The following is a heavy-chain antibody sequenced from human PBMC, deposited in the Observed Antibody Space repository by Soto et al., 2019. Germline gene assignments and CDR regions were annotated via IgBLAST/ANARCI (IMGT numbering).Heavy chain of an antibody. CDR2: IYSSGTT. Sequence: SETLSLTCTVSGDSISGYHWRWIRQPDGKGLEWIGRIYSSGTTNYKASLKSRVSRSVDTSKNQLSLKMNSMTAADTAVYYCAREFSYHFDPWGQGILVTVSS. CDR1: GDSISGYH. D-gene: IGHD2-2*01. CDR3: AREFSYHFDP. V-gene: IGHV4-4*07. J-gene: IGHJ5*02.